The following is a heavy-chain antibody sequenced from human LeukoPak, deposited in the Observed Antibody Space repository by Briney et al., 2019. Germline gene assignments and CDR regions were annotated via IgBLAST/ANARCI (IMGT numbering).Heavy chain of an antibody. CDR1: GGSISSSRYY. J-gene: IGHJ4*02. Sequence: SETLSLTCTVSGGSISSSRYYWGWIRQPPGKGLEWIGSIYYSGSTYYNPSLKSRVTISVDTSKTQFSLKLSSVTAADTAVYYCAGFAMVRGVTAKSYWGQGTLVTVSS. CDR2: IYYSGST. CDR3: AGFAMVRGVTAKSY. V-gene: IGHV4-39*01. D-gene: IGHD3-10*01.